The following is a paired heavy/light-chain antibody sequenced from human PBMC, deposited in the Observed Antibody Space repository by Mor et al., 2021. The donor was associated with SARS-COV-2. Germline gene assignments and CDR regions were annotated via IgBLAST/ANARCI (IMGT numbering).Heavy chain of an antibody. V-gene: IGHV4-4*07. CDR3: ARDLGIYYDSSGYQYSDAFDI. J-gene: IGHJ3*02. CDR2: IYTSGST. CDR1: GGSISSYY. Sequence: QVQLQESGPGLVKPSETLSLTCTVSGGSISSYYWSWIRQPAGKGLEWIGRIYTSGSTNYNPSLKSRVTMSVDTSKNQFSLKLSSVTAADTAVYYCARDLGIYYDSSGYQYSDAFDIWGQGTMVTVSS. D-gene: IGHD3-22*01.
Light chain of an antibody. V-gene: IGKV3D-20*01. J-gene: IGKJ2*01. CDR2: DAS. CDR1: QSVSSSY. CDR3: QQYGSSPDT. Sequence: EIVLTQSPATLSLSPGERATLSCGASQSVSSSYLAWYQQKPGLAPRLLIYDASSRATGIPDRFSGSGSGTDFTLTISRLEPEDFAVYYCQQYGSSPDTFGQGTKLEIK.